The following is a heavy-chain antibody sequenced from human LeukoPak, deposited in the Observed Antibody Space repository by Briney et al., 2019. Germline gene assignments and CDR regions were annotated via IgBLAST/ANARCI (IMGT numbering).Heavy chain of an antibody. CDR2: IIPILGIA. D-gene: IGHD6-19*01. Sequence: ASVKVSCKASGGTFSSYAISWVRQAPGQGLEWMGRIIPILGIANYAQKFQGRVTITADKSTSTAYMELSSLRSEDTAVYYCARDFSSSSPFYYFDYWGQGTPVTVSS. CDR1: GGTFSSYA. CDR3: ARDFSSSSPFYYFDY. J-gene: IGHJ4*02. V-gene: IGHV1-69*04.